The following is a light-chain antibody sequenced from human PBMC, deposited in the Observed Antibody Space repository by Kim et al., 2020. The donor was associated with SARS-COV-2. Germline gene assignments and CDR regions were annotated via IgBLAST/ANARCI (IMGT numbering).Light chain of an antibody. Sequence: ASVGDRVTMTCRASQDIRSNLVWFQQKPGKAPRSLIYAASSLESGVPSTFSGSGSGTDFTLTISSLQPEDFATYYCQQYQSYPGTFGQGTRLEIK. CDR3: QQYQSYPGT. J-gene: IGKJ5*01. V-gene: IGKV1-16*01. CDR2: AAS. CDR1: QDIRSN.